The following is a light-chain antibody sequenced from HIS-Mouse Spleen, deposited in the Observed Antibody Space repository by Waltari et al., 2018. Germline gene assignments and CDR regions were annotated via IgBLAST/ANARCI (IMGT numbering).Light chain of an antibody. J-gene: IGLJ1*01. Sequence: QSALTQPRSVSGSPGQSVTISCTGTSSAVGGYNYVSWYQQHPVKAPKLMVYDFSKRPSAVPVRVSCSQSVNTASPSISGLQAEDEADYYCCSYAGSYTFPYVFGTGTKVTVL. CDR3: CSYAGSYTFPYV. CDR1: SSAVGGYNY. CDR2: DFS. V-gene: IGLV2-11*01.